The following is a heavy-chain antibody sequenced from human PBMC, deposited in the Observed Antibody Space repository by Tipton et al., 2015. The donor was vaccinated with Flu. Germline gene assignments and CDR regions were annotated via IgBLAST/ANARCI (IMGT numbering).Heavy chain of an antibody. CDR3: ARDRIAGAY. Sequence: QLVQSGGGLVQPGRSLRLSCTASGFTFGDYAMSWVRQAPGKGLEWVSYISSSSSTIYYADSVKGRFTISRDNAKNSLYLQMNSLRAEDTAVYYCARDRIAGAYWGQGTLVTVSS. J-gene: IGHJ4*02. CDR2: ISSSSSTI. CDR1: GFTFGDYA. V-gene: IGHV3-48*04. D-gene: IGHD2-15*01.